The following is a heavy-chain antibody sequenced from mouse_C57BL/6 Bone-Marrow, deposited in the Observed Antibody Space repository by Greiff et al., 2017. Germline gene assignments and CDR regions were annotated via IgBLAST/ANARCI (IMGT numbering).Heavy chain of an antibody. CDR3: ARNRYYYGTYWYFDV. CDR1: GFSLTSYG. CDR2: IWSGGNT. V-gene: IGHV2-2*01. J-gene: IGHJ1*03. Sequence: QVQLQQSGPGLVQPSQSLSITCTVSGFSLTSYGVHWVRQSPGKGLEWLGVIWSGGNTDYNAAFISRLSISKDNSKSQVFFKMNSLQADDTAIYYCARNRYYYGTYWYFDVWGTGTTVTVSS. D-gene: IGHD1-1*01.